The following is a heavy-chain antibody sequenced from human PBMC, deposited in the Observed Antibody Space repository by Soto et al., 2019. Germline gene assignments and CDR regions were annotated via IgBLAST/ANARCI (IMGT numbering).Heavy chain of an antibody. V-gene: IGHV4-31*01. CDR1: DGAIIRSRSY. J-gene: IGHJ4*01. Sequence: PSETLSLTGHVPDGAIIRSRSYSSWIRQHTEKGLGWIGYMYYGGRTFYNPSLKSPVTISMEASKNQLSLEIRSVTAADTAVYFCARDVYYGGSSLGYWGHGILVPV. CDR2: MYYGGRT. D-gene: IGHD3-10*01. CDR3: ARDVYYGGSSLGY.